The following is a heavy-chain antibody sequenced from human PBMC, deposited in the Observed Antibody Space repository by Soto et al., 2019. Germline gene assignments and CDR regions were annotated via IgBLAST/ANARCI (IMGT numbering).Heavy chain of an antibody. CDR1: GGTFSSYA. D-gene: IGHD3-22*01. Sequence: ASVKVSCKASGGTFSSYAISWVRQAPGQGLEWMGGIIPIFGTANYAQKFQGRVTITADESTSTLYLQMNSLKTEDTAVYYCTTGLSNGYYNFDYWGQGTPVTVSS. CDR2: IIPIFGTA. CDR3: TTGLSNGYYNFDY. V-gene: IGHV1-69*13. J-gene: IGHJ4*02.